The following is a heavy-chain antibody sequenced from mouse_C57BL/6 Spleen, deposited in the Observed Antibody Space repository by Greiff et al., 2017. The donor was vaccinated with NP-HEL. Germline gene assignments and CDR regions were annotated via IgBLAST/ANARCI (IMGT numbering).Heavy chain of an antibody. CDR3: ARSVYYYGSSYSYWDFDG. CDR2: ISYSGST. V-gene: IGHV3-1*01. D-gene: IGHD1-1*01. CDR1: GYSITSGYD. Sequence: EVHLVESGPGMVKPSQSLSLTCTVTGYSITSGYDWHWIRHFPGNKLEWMGYISYSGSTNYNPSLKSRISITHDTSKNHFFLKLNSVTTEDTATYYCARSVYYYGSSYSYWDFDGWGTGTTVTVSS. J-gene: IGHJ1*03.